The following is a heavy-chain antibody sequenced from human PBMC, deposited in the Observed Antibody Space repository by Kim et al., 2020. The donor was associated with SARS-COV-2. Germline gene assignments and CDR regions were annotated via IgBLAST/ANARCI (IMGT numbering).Heavy chain of an antibody. Sequence: GGSLRLSCAASGFTFSNAWMSWVRQAPGKGLEWVGRIKSKTDGGTTDYAAPVKGRFTISRDDSKNTLYLQMNSLKTEDTAVYYCTTDRMPLLWFGSPGYYFDYWGQGTLVTVSS. CDR1: GFTFSNAW. V-gene: IGHV3-15*01. CDR2: IKSKTDGGTT. J-gene: IGHJ4*02. D-gene: IGHD3-10*01. CDR3: TTDRMPLLWFGSPGYYFDY.